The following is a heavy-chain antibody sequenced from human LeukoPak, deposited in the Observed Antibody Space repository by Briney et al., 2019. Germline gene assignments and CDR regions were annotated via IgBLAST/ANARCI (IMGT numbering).Heavy chain of an antibody. J-gene: IGHJ6*02. V-gene: IGHV4-59*01. Sequence: SETLSLTCTVSGGSMSPYYWSWIRQPPGEGLEWIGYIYYSGYTTYNPSLKSRVTISVETSKKQLSLKLSSATAADTAMYYCARDYGRNAMDVWGQGTTVTVSS. CDR3: ARDYGRNAMDV. D-gene: IGHD4-17*01. CDR2: IYYSGYT. CDR1: GGSMSPYY.